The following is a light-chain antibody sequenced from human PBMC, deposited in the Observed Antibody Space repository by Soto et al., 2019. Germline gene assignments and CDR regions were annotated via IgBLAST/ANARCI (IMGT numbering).Light chain of an antibody. J-gene: IGKJ2*01. CDR1: QTITNS. V-gene: IGKV1-39*01. CDR2: SAS. CDR3: QQSYTPPYT. Sequence: DIQMTQSPSSLSASVGDSVTITCRASQTITNSLNWYQQKPGRVPKIRIYSASTLHAEIPSRFSGGGSGTDFTLTLSSLQPDDFATYYCQQSYTPPYTFGQGTNRES.